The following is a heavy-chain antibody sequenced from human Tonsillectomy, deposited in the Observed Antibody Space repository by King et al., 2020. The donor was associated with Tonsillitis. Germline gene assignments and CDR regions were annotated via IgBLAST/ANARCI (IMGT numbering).Heavy chain of an antibody. CDR2: INHSGST. V-gene: IGHV4-34*01. Sequence: VQLQQWGAGLLKPSETLSLTCAVYGGSFSGYYWSWIRQPPGKGLEWIGEINHSGSTNYNPSLKSRVTISVDTSKNQFSLKLSSVTAADTAVYYCARVYSITMIVVGSYYFDYWGQGTLVTVSS. CDR1: GGSFSGYY. J-gene: IGHJ4*02. D-gene: IGHD3-22*01. CDR3: ARVYSITMIVVGSYYFDY.